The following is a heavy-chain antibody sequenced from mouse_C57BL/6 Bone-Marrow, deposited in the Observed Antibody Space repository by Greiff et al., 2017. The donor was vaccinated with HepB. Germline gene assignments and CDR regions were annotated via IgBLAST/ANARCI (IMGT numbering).Heavy chain of an antibody. J-gene: IGHJ1*03. V-gene: IGHV2-9-1*01. CDR1: GFSLTSYA. Sequence: VQLKESGPGLVAPSQSLSITCTVSGFSLTSYAISWVRQPPGKGLEWLGVIWTGGGTNYNSALKSRLSISKDNSKSHVFLKMNSLQTDDTARYYCARNEGHYYGSSDWYFDVWGTGTTVTVSS. CDR2: IWTGGGT. CDR3: ARNEGHYYGSSDWYFDV. D-gene: IGHD1-1*01.